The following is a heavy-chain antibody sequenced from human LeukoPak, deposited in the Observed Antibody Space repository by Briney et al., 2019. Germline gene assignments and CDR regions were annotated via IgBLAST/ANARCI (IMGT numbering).Heavy chain of an antibody. CDR1: GFTFSNYW. J-gene: IGHJ4*02. CDR2: ISGSGGST. Sequence: GGSLRLSCAASGFTFSNYWMSWVRQAPGKGLEWVSAISGSGGSTYYADSVKGRFTISRDNSKNTLYLQMNSLRAEDTAVYYCASHPSAANFDYWGQGTLVTVSS. V-gene: IGHV3-23*01. D-gene: IGHD2-2*01. CDR3: ASHPSAANFDY.